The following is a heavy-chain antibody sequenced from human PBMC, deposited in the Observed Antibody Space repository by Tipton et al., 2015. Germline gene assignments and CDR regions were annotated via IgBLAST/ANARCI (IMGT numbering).Heavy chain of an antibody. J-gene: IGHJ4*02. CDR2: IYESGTT. Sequence: TLSLTCAVAGYSISSGFYWGWIRQPPGKDLEWIASIYESGTTYYNPSLKSRVIISVDTAKNQFSLKLSSVTAADTAVYYCATGRSIAARPFDYWGQGTLVTVSS. D-gene: IGHD6-6*01. CDR1: GYSISSGFY. CDR3: ATGRSIAARPFDY. V-gene: IGHV4-38-2*01.